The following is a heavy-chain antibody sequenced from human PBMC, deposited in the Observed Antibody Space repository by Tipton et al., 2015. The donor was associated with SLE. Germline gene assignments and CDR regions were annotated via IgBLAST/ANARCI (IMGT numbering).Heavy chain of an antibody. CDR1: GYTFTTYG. CDR2: ISTYNGNT. D-gene: IGHD5-12*01. Sequence: QVQLVQSGVEVKKPGASVRVSCKASGYTFTTYGISWVRQAPGQGLEWMGWISTYNGNTNYAQKLQGRVTMTTDTSTSTAYMELRGLRADDTAVYYCALRWPDTWTTVYWGQGNLVTVSS. J-gene: IGHJ4*02. V-gene: IGHV1-18*01. CDR3: ALRWPDTWTTVY.